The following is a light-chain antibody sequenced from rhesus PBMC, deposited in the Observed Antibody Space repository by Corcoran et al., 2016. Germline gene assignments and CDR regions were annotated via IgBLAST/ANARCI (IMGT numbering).Light chain of an antibody. Sequence: DIQMTQSPSSLSASVGDRATITCRASQGISRWLAWYQQKPGKAPKPLIYKASSLQSGVPSRFSGSGSWTDFTLTISSLQPDDFALYYSHQRYSYPRTFGQGTKVEIK. CDR2: KAS. CDR3: HQRYSYPRT. J-gene: IGKJ1*01. CDR1: QGISRW. V-gene: IGKV1-21*01.